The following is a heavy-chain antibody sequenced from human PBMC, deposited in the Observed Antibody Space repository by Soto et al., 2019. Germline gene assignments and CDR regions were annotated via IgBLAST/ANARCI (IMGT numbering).Heavy chain of an antibody. J-gene: IGHJ5*01. D-gene: IGHD2-21*01. CDR2: IKQDGTEK. CDR3: ARGPYCGNAPCIDWIDF. Sequence: EVQLVESGGDLVQPGGSLRLSCTASGFMFNNYWMTWVRQAPGKGLELVANIKQDGTEKYYVDSVKGRFTVSRDNAKNAVFLQMTSLRVADTALYYCARGPYCGNAPCIDWIDFWGQGTWVTVSS. V-gene: IGHV3-7*01. CDR1: GFMFNNYW.